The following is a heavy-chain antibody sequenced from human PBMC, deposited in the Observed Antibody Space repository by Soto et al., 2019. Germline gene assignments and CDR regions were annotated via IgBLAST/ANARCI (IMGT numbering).Heavy chain of an antibody. J-gene: IGHJ4*02. V-gene: IGHV1-3*01. CDR2: FNAGDGDT. CDR1: GYNFAAYS. Sequence: QVQLVQSGAEVQRPGASVMVSCKTSGYNFAAYSLHWVRQAPGQGLEWMGFFNAGDGDTYYLPKLQVRITITRDTSASTAYLELRSLSSEDTAISFCATRQLGDFDYWGQGILVTVCS. CDR3: ATRQLGDFDY. D-gene: IGHD6-6*01.